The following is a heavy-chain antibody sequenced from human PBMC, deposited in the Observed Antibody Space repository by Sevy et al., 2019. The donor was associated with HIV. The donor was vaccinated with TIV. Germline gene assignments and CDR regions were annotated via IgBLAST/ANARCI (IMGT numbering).Heavy chain of an antibody. D-gene: IGHD3-16*01. CDR1: GFTIISYT. CDR2: ISSSGGST. Sequence: GGSLRLSCAASGFTIISYTLSWVRQAPGKGLEWVSSISSSGGSTYYADFVKGRFTISRDNSKKTVDLQMDSLGAEDTAVYYCTKETILGYDWGRGTLVTVSS. V-gene: IGHV3-23*01. CDR3: TKETILGYD. J-gene: IGHJ4*02.